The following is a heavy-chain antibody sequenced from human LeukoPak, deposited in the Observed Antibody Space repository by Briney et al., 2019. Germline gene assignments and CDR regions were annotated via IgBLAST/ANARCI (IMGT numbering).Heavy chain of an antibody. V-gene: IGHV4-34*01. CDR3: ARGALYNWNDPFDY. CDR1: SGSFSGYY. D-gene: IGHD1-20*01. CDR2: INHSGST. Sequence: SETLSLTCAVYSGSFSGYYWSWIRQPPGKGLEWIGEINHSGSTNYNPSLKSRVTISVDTSKNQFSLKLSSVTAADTAVYYCARGALYNWNDPFDYWGQGTLVTVSS. J-gene: IGHJ4*02.